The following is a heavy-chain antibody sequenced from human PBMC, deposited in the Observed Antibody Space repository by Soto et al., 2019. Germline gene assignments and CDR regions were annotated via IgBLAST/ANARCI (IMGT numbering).Heavy chain of an antibody. CDR2: ISYDGSNK. V-gene: IGHV3-30-3*01. D-gene: IGHD6-6*01. CDR3: SRDLDRRGSIQSYYYGMDV. J-gene: IGHJ6*02. CDR1: GFTFSSYA. Sequence: GGSLRLSCAASGFTFSSYAMHWVRQAPGKGLEWVAVISYDGSNKYYADSVKGRFTISRDNSKNTLYLQMNSLRAEDTAVYYCSRDLDRRGSIQSYYYGMDVWGQGTTVTVSS.